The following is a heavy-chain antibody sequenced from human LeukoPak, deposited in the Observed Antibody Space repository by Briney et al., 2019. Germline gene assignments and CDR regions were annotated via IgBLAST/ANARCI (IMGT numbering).Heavy chain of an antibody. V-gene: IGHV3-48*03. CDR2: ICCSGSTI. CDR3: ARDFWLVDDDLPDSTGYYHPIKASLSWFGP. Sequence: GGSLRLSCAASGFTFSSYEMNWVRQAPGKGLEWVSYICCSGSTIYYADSVKGRFTISRDNAKNSLYLQMNSLRADDTAVYYCARDFWLVDDDLPDSTGYYHPIKASLSWFGPWGQGTLVTVSS. J-gene: IGHJ5*02. D-gene: IGHD3-22*01. CDR1: GFTFSSYE.